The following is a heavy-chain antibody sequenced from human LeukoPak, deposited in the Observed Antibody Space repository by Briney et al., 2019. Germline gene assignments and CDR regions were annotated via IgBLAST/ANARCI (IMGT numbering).Heavy chain of an antibody. CDR2: IYYSGNT. J-gene: IGHJ2*01. V-gene: IGHV4-59*08. CDR3: ARQGLRYWYFDL. Sequence: SETLSLTCTVSGGSISSYYWSWIRQPPGKGLEWIGYIYYSGNTNYSPSLKSRVTISVDTSKNQFSLKLSSVTAADTAVYYCARQGLRYWYFDLWGRGTLVTVSS. CDR1: GGSISSYY.